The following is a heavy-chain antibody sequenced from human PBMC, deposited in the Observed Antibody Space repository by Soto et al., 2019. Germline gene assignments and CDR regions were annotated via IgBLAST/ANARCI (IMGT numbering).Heavy chain of an antibody. J-gene: IGHJ4*02. Sequence: PSETLSPTCIVSGGSISSYYWSWIRQPPGKGLEWIGYIYYSGSTNYNPSLKSRVTISVDTSKNQFSLKLSSVTAADTAVYYCARLVGATKLFDYWGQGTLVTVSS. V-gene: IGHV4-59*08. CDR3: ARLVGATKLFDY. CDR1: GGSISSYY. CDR2: IYYSGST. D-gene: IGHD1-26*01.